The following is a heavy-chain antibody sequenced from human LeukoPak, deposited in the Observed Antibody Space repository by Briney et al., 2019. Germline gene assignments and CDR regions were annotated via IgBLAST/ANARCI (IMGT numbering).Heavy chain of an antibody. CDR2: IYYSGST. J-gene: IGHJ4*02. Sequence: SETLSLTCTVSGGSISSNYWSWIRQPPGKGLEWIGYIYYSGSTNYNPSLKSRVTISVDTSKNQFSLRLSSVTAADTAVYYCAEGESRDYFDYWGRGTLVTVSS. CDR3: AEGESRDYFDY. V-gene: IGHV4-59*01. CDR1: GGSISSNY. D-gene: IGHD3-10*01.